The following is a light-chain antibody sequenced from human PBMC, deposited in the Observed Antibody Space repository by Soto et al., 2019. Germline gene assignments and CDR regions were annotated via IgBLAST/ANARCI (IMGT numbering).Light chain of an antibody. Sequence: EILLTQSPGTLSLSPGERATLSCRASQGVSSTYLAWYQQKPGQSPRLLIYDASNRATGIPDRFSGSGSGTDFTLTISRLESEDFAVYYCQQYGSSPVTFGQGTRLEIK. CDR2: DAS. V-gene: IGKV3-20*01. CDR3: QQYGSSPVT. CDR1: QGVSSTY. J-gene: IGKJ5*01.